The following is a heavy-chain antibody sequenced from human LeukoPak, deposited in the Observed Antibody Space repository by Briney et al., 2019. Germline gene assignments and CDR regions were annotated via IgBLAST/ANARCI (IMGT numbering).Heavy chain of an antibody. Sequence: SVKVSCKASGGTFSSYAISWVRQAPGQGLEWMGRIIPILGIANYAQMFQGRVTITADKSTSTAYMELSSLRSEDTAVYYCAREGSSSWSPLGYWGQGTLVTVSS. J-gene: IGHJ4*02. CDR2: IIPILGIA. CDR3: AREGSSSWSPLGY. CDR1: GGTFSSYA. D-gene: IGHD6-13*01. V-gene: IGHV1-69*04.